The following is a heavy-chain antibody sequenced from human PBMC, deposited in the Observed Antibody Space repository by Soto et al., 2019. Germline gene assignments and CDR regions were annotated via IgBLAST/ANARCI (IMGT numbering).Heavy chain of an antibody. J-gene: IGHJ6*02. Sequence: QVQLVQSGAEVKNHGSSVKVSCKTSGGTFSNDAISWVRQAPGQGLEWMGGIIPIYGTTHYAQKFQDRVKLTADESTGTAYMELSSLRSEDTGVYYCARDGMGTLVGGMDVWGQGTTVTVSS. CDR3: ARDGMGTLVGGMDV. CDR1: GGTFSNDA. D-gene: IGHD6-6*01. CDR2: IIPIYGTT. V-gene: IGHV1-69*01.